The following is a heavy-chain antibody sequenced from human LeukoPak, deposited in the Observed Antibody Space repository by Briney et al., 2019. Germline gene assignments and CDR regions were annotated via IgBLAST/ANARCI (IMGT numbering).Heavy chain of an antibody. Sequence: GGSLRLSCAASGFTFSSYAMSWVRQAPGKGLEWVSAISGSGGSTCYADSVKGRFTISRDNSKNTLYLQMNSLRAEDTAVYYCARTTVTTSWFDPWGQGTLVTVSS. CDR1: GFTFSSYA. J-gene: IGHJ5*02. V-gene: IGHV3-23*01. CDR2: ISGSGGST. CDR3: ARTTVTTSWFDP. D-gene: IGHD4-17*01.